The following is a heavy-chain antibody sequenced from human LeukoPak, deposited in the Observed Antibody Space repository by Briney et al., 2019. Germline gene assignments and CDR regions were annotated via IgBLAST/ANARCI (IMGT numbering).Heavy chain of an antibody. D-gene: IGHD5-18*01. CDR2: ISWNSGSI. J-gene: IGHJ4*02. CDR1: GFTFDDYA. Sequence: GGSLRLSCAASGFTFDDYAMHWVRQAPGNGLEWVSGISWNSGSIGYADSVEGRFTISRDNAKNSLYLQMNSLRAEDTALYYCAKCLSWSYGPFDYWGQGTLVTVSS. CDR3: AKCLSWSYGPFDY. V-gene: IGHV3-9*01.